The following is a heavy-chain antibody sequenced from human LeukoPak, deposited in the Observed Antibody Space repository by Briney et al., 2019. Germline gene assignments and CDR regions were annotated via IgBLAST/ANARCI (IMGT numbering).Heavy chain of an antibody. CDR2: ISGSGGST. CDR3: AKSKPFYYYNSSGYYYDFDY. J-gene: IGHJ4*02. V-gene: IGHV3-23*01. D-gene: IGHD3-22*01. Sequence: GGSLRLSCAASGFTFSSYAMSWVRQAPGKGLEGVSAISGSGGSTYYADSVRGRFTISRDNSKNTLYLQMNSLRAEDTAVYYCAKSKPFYYYNSSGYYYDFDYWGQGTLVTVSS. CDR1: GFTFSSYA.